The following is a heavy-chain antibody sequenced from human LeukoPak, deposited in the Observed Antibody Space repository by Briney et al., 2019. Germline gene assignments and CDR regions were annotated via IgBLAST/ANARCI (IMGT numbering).Heavy chain of an antibody. J-gene: IGHJ6*03. CDR1: GGSISSYY. D-gene: IGHD2-2*01. V-gene: IGHV4-4*09. CDR3: ARGGGLVVPAARSPYYYYYMDV. CDR2: IYTSGST. Sequence: SETLSLTCTVSGGSISSYYWSWIRQPPGEGLEWSWYIYTSGSTNYNPSPKSRVTISVDTSKNQFSLKLSSVTAADTAVYYCARGGGLVVPAARSPYYYYYMDVWGKGTTVTVSS.